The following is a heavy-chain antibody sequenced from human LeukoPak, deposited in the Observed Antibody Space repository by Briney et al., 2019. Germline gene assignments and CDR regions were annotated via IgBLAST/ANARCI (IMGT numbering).Heavy chain of an antibody. CDR3: ARSELWWFDP. V-gene: IGHV4-4*08. D-gene: IGHD3-16*01. Sequence: SETLSLTCTVSGGSISTYYWSWIRQPPGKGLEWIGCVSTSGTTNYNPSLASRVTMSLDPSKNQISLKVTSVTAADTAVYYCARSELWWFDPWGQGTLVSVYS. CDR1: GGSISTYY. J-gene: IGHJ5*02. CDR2: VSTSGTT.